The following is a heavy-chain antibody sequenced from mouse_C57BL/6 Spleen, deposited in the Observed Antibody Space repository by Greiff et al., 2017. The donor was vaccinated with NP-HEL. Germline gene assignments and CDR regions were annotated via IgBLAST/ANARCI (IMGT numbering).Heavy chain of an antibody. CDR1: GYTFTDYN. J-gene: IGHJ3*01. D-gene: IGHD1-1*01. Sequence: EVQLQQSGPELVKPGASVKIPCKASGYTFTDYNMDWVKQSHGKSLEWIGDINPKNGGNIYNQKFKGKATLTVDKSSSTAYMELRSLTSEDTAVYYCASGSSPFAYWGQGTLVTVSA. CDR3: ASGSSPFAY. CDR2: INPKNGGN. V-gene: IGHV1-18*01.